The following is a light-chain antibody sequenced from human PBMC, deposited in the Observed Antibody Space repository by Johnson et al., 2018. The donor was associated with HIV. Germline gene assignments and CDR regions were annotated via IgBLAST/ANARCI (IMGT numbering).Light chain of an antibody. CDR2: DNN. CDR3: GTWDSSLSGV. Sequence: QSVLTQPPSVSAAPGQKVTISCSGTSSNIGNHYVSWYQLLPGTAPKLLIYDNNKRPSGIPDRFSGSKSGTSATLGITGLQTGDEADYYCGTWDSSLSGVFGTGTKVTV. J-gene: IGLJ1*01. CDR1: SSNIGNHY. V-gene: IGLV1-51*01.